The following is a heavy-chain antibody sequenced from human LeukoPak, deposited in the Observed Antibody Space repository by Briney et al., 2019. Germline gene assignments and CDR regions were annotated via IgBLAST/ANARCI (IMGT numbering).Heavy chain of an antibody. Sequence: ASVKVSCKASGYTFIGYYMHWVRQAPGQGLEWMGWINPNNGGTKYAQKFQGRVTMTRDTSISTVYMELSRLRSDDTAVFYCARVYGGSSPHADYWGQGTLVTVSS. D-gene: IGHD1-26*01. CDR1: GYTFIGYY. V-gene: IGHV1-2*02. CDR3: ARVYGGSSPHADY. CDR2: INPNNGGT. J-gene: IGHJ4*02.